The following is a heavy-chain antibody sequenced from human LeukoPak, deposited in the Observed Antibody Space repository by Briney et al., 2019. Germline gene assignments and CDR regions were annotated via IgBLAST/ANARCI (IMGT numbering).Heavy chain of an antibody. CDR1: GYIFTTYW. CDR2: IYPGDSDT. D-gene: IGHD6-19*01. CDR3: ARLLQGVAGTWGY. J-gene: IGHJ4*02. Sequence: GEPLKISCKASGYIFTTYWIAWLRQMPEKGLEWMGMIYPGDSDTRYSPSFQGQITISVDKSISIAYLQWSSLKASDTAMYYCARLLQGVAGTWGYWGQGTLVTVS. V-gene: IGHV5-51*01.